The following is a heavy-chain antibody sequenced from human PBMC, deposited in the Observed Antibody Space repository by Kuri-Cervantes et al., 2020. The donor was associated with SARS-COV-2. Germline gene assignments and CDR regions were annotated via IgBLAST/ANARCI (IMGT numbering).Heavy chain of an antibody. V-gene: IGHV4-4*02. CDR3: ARARITIFGVAYHYYYGMDV. CDR2: IYHSGST. CDR1: GGSISSSNW. Sequence: SCAVSGGSISSSNWWSWVRQPPGKGLEWIGEIYHSGSTNYNPSLKSRVTISVDKSKNQFSLKLSSVTAADTAVYYCARARITIFGVAYHYYYGMDVWGQGTTVTVSS. J-gene: IGHJ6*02. D-gene: IGHD3-3*01.